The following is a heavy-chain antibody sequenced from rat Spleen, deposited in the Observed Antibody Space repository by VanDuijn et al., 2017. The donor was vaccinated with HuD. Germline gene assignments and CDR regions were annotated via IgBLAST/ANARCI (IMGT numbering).Heavy chain of an antibody. Sequence: EVQLVESGGGLVRPGRSLKLSCVASGFTFINYWMTWIRQAPGKGLEWVASITHTGDITYYPDSVKGRITISRVNAKIHLYLQMNSLRSEDTATYYCTAGGGYWDYWGQGVMVTVSS. J-gene: IGHJ2*01. D-gene: IGHD1-11*01. CDR3: TAGGGYWDY. CDR1: GFTFINYW. V-gene: IGHV5-31*01. CDR2: ITHTGDIT.